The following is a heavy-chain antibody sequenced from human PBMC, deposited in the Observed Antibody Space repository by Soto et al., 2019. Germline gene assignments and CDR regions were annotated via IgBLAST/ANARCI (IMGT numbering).Heavy chain of an antibody. Sequence: GESLKISCKGSGYSFSSYWIGWVRQMPGTGLEWMGIIYPGDSNTKYSPSFQGQVTISVDKSLSTAYLQWSSLKASDTAIYYCARRPTGGFTGDYWGQGSLVTVS. CDR3: ARRPTGGFTGDY. CDR2: IYPGDSNT. J-gene: IGHJ4*02. D-gene: IGHD2-8*02. CDR1: GYSFSSYW. V-gene: IGHV5-51*01.